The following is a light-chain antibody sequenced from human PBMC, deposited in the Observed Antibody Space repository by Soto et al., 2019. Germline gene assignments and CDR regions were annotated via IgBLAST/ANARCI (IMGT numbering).Light chain of an antibody. CDR2: GTF. CDR3: QQYGSWT. CDR1: ETIRSDK. Sequence: EIVLTQSPGTLSVSPGERATLSCRASETIRSDKLAWYQQKPGQAPSLLIFGTFSRATGIPDRFSGSGSGTDFTLTISRLEPEDSAIYYCQQYGSWTFGQGTKVEI. J-gene: IGKJ1*01. V-gene: IGKV3-20*01.